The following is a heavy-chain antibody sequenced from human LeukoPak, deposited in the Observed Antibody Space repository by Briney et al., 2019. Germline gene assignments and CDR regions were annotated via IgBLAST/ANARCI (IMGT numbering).Heavy chain of an antibody. CDR1: GFTFSSYS. CDR2: ISSSSSYI. V-gene: IGHV3-21*01. Sequence: NPGGSLRLSCAASGFTFSSYSMNWVRQAPGKGLEWVSSISSSSSYIYYADSVKGRFTISRDNAKNSLYLQMNSLRAEDTAVYYCAKRGCDTNGCPYYFDYWGQGTLVTVSS. J-gene: IGHJ4*02. D-gene: IGHD2-8*01. CDR3: AKRGCDTNGCPYYFDY.